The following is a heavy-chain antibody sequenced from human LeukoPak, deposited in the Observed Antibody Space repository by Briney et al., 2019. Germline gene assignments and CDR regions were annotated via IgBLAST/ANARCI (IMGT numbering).Heavy chain of an antibody. J-gene: IGHJ5*02. Sequence: SGTLSLTCAVYGGSFSGYYWSWVCQPPGKGLEWIGEINHSGSTNYNPSLKSRVTISVDTSKNQFSLKLSSVTAADTAVYYCARPYCSGGSCSNWFDPWGQGTLVTVSS. D-gene: IGHD2-15*01. CDR3: ARPYCSGGSCSNWFDP. V-gene: IGHV4-34*01. CDR1: GGSFSGYY. CDR2: INHSGST.